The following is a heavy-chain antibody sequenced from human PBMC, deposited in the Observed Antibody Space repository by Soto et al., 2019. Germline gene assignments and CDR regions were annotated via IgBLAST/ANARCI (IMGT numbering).Heavy chain of an antibody. CDR2: ISANADNA. J-gene: IGHJ4*02. CDR3: AKDLEWLLRHFEN. V-gene: IGHV3-23*01. Sequence: EVQLLASGGALVQPGGSLRLSCVGSGFRFRNYGMSWVRQAPGKGLEWVSGISANADNAYYADSVKGRFTISRDNSKNTVYLQMNSLRAEDTAVYYCAKDLEWLLRHFENWGQGTLVTVSS. CDR1: GFRFRNYG. D-gene: IGHD3-22*01.